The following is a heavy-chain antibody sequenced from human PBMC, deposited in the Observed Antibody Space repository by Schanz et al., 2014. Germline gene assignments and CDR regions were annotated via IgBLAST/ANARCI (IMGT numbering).Heavy chain of an antibody. J-gene: IGHJ6*02. CDR3: ARLPVGYGSGIWDV. Sequence: QVQLVEPGGGVVQPGRSLRLSCAASGFIFSSYGLHWVRQAPGKGLEWVAFIWYDGSNKYYADSVKGRFTISRDNAKNSLFLQMNSLRVEDTAVYYCARLPVGYGSGIWDVWGQGTSVTVSS. D-gene: IGHD3-10*01. CDR1: GFIFSSYG. CDR2: IWYDGSNK. V-gene: IGHV3-33*01.